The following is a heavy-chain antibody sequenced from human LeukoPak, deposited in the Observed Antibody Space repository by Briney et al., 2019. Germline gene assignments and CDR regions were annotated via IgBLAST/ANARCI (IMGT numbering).Heavy chain of an antibody. J-gene: IGHJ6*02. Sequence: PGRSLRLSCAASGFTFSSYGMNWVRQAPGKGLEWVAVISYDGSNKYYADFVKGRFTISRDNSKNTLYLQMNGLRAEDTAVYYCAKARQKAGTTDYYYYYGMDVWGQGTTVTVSS. CDR3: AKARQKAGTTDYYYYYGMDV. CDR1: GFTFSSYG. D-gene: IGHD1-1*01. V-gene: IGHV3-30*18. CDR2: ISYDGSNK.